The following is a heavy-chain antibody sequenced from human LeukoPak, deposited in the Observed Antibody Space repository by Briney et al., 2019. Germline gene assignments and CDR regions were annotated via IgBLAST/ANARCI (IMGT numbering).Heavy chain of an antibody. CDR2: INPNSGGT. CDR3: ARDLTGSGGYPDY. J-gene: IGHJ4*02. Sequence: ASVKVSCKASGYTFTGYYMHWVRQAPGQGLEWMGWINPNSGGTNYAQKFQGRVTMTRDTSISTAYMELSRLRSDDTAVYYCARDLTGSGGYPDYWGQGTLVTISS. D-gene: IGHD3-22*01. V-gene: IGHV1-2*02. CDR1: GYTFTGYY.